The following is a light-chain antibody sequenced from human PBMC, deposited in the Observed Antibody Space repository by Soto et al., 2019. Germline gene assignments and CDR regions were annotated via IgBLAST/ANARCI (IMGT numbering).Light chain of an antibody. CDR1: QSIRSN. Sequence: EVVLTQSPVTVSLSPGERASISCRASQSIRSNYLAWYQQKPGQAPRLLIYGASTRATGIPARFSGSGSGTEFTLTIINLQSEDFAVYYCQQYNNWPWTFGQGTKVAIK. CDR3: QQYNNWPWT. J-gene: IGKJ1*01. CDR2: GAS. V-gene: IGKV3-15*01.